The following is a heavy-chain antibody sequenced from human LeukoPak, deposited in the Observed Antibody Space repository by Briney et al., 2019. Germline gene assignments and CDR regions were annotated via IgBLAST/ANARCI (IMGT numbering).Heavy chain of an antibody. D-gene: IGHD3-10*01. V-gene: IGHV1-8*01. J-gene: IGHJ4*02. CDR2: MNPDSGNT. CDR1: GYTFTSYD. CDR3: ARDQSPETYYYGSGSYPF. Sequence: GASVKVSCKASGYTFTSYDINWVRQATGQGLEWVGWMNPDSGNTGYAQKFQGRVTMTRNTSISTAYMELSSLRSEDTAVYYCARDQSPETYYYGSGSYPFWGQGTLVTVSS.